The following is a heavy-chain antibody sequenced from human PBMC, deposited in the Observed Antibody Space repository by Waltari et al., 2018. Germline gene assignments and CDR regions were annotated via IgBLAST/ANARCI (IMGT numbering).Heavy chain of an antibody. D-gene: IGHD3-9*01. CDR2: IYPGDSDT. V-gene: IGHV5-51*01. CDR1: GYSFTSYW. Sequence: EVQLVQSGAEVKKPGESLKISCKGSGYSFTSYWIGWVRQMPGKGLEWMGIIYPGDSDTRYSPSFQGQVTISADKSISTAYLQWSSLKASDTAMYYCARAPDEYYDILTGYYRVWFDPWGQGTLVTVSS. J-gene: IGHJ5*02. CDR3: ARAPDEYYDILTGYYRVWFDP.